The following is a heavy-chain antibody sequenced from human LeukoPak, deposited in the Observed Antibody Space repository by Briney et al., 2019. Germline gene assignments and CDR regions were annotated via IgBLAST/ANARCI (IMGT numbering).Heavy chain of an antibody. CDR2: VHGSGST. D-gene: IGHD1-26*01. J-gene: IGHJ4*02. CDR1: GDSLTYNF. V-gene: IGHV4-59*01. CDR3: ATTSGRVGRDY. Sequence: KPSETLSLTCTVSGDSLTYNFWTWVRQPPGKGLEWIGYVHGSGSTNYNPSLESRVTMSVDTSTSRFSLKVTPVTAADTAVYFCATTSGRVGRDYWGQGILVTVSS.